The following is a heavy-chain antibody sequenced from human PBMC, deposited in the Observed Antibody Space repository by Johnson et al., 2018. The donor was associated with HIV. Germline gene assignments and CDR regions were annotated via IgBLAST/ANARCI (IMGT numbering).Heavy chain of an antibody. CDR3: ASEVEYSSLGGI. J-gene: IGHJ3*02. CDR1: GFSFDDYG. CDR2: ISGSGGST. Sequence: VQLVESGGGVVRPGGSLRLSCAASGFSFDDYGMSWVRQAPGRGLEWVSAISGSGGSTYYADSVKGRFTISSENAKNSLYLQMNSLRAGDTAIYFCASEVEYSSLGGIWGQGTMVTVSS. V-gene: IGHV3-20*04. D-gene: IGHD6-6*01.